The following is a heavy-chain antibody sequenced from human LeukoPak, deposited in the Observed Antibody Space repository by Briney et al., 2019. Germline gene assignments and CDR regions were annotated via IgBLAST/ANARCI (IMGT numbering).Heavy chain of an antibody. V-gene: IGHV1-18*01. J-gene: IGHJ4*02. CDR1: GYTFTSYG. D-gene: IGHD4-17*01. CDR2: ISAYNGNT. CDR3: ARVPMQELTTANY. Sequence: GASVKVSCKASGYTFTSYGISWVRQAPGQGLEWMGWISAYNGNTNYAQKLQGRVTMTTDTSTSTAYVELRSLRSDDTAVYYCARVPMQELTTANYWGQGTLVTVSS.